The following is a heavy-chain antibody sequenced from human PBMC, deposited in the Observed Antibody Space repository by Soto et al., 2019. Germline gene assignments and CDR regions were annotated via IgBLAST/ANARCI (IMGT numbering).Heavy chain of an antibody. CDR1: GYTFTSYG. CDR2: ISAYNGNT. V-gene: IGHV1-18*01. CDR3: ARDFNDFWSGYYYYYGMDV. D-gene: IGHD3-3*01. Sequence: ASVKVSCKASGYTFTSYGISWVRQAPGQGLEWMGWISAYNGNTNYAQKLQGRVTMTTDTSTSTAYMELRSVRSDDTAVYYCARDFNDFWSGYYYYYGMDVWGQGTTVTVSS. J-gene: IGHJ6*02.